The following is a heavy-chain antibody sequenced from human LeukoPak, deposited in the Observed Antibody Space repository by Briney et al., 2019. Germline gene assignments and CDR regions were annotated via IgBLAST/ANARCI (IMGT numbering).Heavy chain of an antibody. Sequence: SETLSLTCIVSGYSLSSGYYWGWIRQSPGKGLEWIGSILHSGSTHYNPSLKSRVTISVDTSKNQFSLKLSSVTAADTAVYYCSGHTSHYSDSSGYYAFDIWGQGTMVTVSS. D-gene: IGHD3-22*01. V-gene: IGHV4-38-2*02. J-gene: IGHJ3*02. CDR3: SGHTSHYSDSSGYYAFDI. CDR1: GYSLSSGYY. CDR2: ILHSGST.